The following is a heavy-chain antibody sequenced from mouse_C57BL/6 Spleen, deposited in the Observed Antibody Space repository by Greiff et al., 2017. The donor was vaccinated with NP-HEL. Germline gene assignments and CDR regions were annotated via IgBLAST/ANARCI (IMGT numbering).Heavy chain of an antibody. D-gene: IGHD1-1*01. Sequence: VQLQQPGAELVMPGASVKLSCKASGYTFTSYWMHWVKQRPGQGLEWIGEIDPSDSYTNYNQKFKGKSTLTVDKSSSTAYMQLSSLTSEDSAVYYCARKGDTTVVDWFAYWGQGTLVTVSA. V-gene: IGHV1-69*01. CDR1: GYTFTSYW. CDR2: IDPSDSYT. CDR3: ARKGDTTVVDWFAY. J-gene: IGHJ3*01.